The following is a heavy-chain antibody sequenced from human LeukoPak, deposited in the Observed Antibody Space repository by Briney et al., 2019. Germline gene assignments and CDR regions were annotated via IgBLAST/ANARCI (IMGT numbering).Heavy chain of an antibody. Sequence: GGSLRLSCAASGFTFDDYTMRWVRQTPGKGLEWVSLITGHGANTYYADSVRGRFTISRDNNRNLLYRQMDRLRSDDTALSYCAKDKKVAVTAWNLDLWGRGALVTVSS. V-gene: IGHV3-43*01. CDR3: AKDKKVAVTAWNLDL. CDR2: ITGHGANT. D-gene: IGHD2-21*02. J-gene: IGHJ2*01. CDR1: GFTFDDYT.